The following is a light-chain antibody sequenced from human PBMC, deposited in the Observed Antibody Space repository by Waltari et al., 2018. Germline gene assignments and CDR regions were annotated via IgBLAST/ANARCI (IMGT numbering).Light chain of an antibody. J-gene: IGLJ2*01. CDR2: QDD. V-gene: IGLV6-57*03. Sequence: NFMLTQPHSVSESPGKTITLSCTRSSGTIADSFVQWYQQRPGSAPTSVIYQDDQRPSVVPDRFSGSIDRSSNSASLTISGLTTEDEADYYCQSYDTKNVKIFGGGTKLTVL. CDR1: SGTIADSF. CDR3: QSYDTKNVKI.